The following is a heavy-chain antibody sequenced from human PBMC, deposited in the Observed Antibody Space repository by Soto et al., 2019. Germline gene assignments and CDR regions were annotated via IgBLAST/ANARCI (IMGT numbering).Heavy chain of an antibody. D-gene: IGHD2-15*01. CDR2: INPNGGDT. J-gene: IGHJ4*02. CDR1: GYTFTGYY. Sequence: ASVKVSCKASGYTFTGYYMHWVRQAPGQGLEWMGRINPNGGDTTYAQRFLGRVTMTSDTSTSTVHMELGSLTSEDTAVYYCARDLGNIVVVVAAKGAPFDYWGQGTLVTVSS. V-gene: IGHV1-46*01. CDR3: ARDLGNIVVVVAAKGAPFDY.